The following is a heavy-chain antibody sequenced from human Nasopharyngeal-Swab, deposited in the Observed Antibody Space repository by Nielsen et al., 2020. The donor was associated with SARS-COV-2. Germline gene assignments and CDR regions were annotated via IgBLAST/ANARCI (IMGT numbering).Heavy chain of an antibody. CDR3: ARERDGTVDPDAFDI. D-gene: IGHD3/OR15-3a*01. V-gene: IGHV1-18*01. CDR1: GYSFINYG. J-gene: IGHJ3*02. CDR2: ISGYNGKT. Sequence: ASVKVSCKASGYSFINYGITWVRQAPGEGLEWMGWISGYNGKTHDAQKFQGRVTLTTDTPTSTGYLELRSLTSDDTAVYYCARERDGTVDPDAFDIWGQGTRVTDSS.